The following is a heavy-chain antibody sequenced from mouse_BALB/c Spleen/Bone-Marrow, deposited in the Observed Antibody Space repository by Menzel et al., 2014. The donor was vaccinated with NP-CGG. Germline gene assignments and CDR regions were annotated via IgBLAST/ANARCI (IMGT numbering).Heavy chain of an antibody. CDR2: IWAGGST. J-gene: IGHJ2*01. CDR1: GFSLTSYG. V-gene: IGHV2-9*02. CDR3: AREGPTMITTDFDY. Sequence: VKLVESGPGLVSPSQRLSIPCTVSGFSLTSYGVHWVRPPPGKGLEWLGVIWAGGSTNYNSALMSRLSISKDNSKSQVFLKRNRLQTDDTAMYYCAREGPTMITTDFDYWGQGTTLTVSS. D-gene: IGHD2-4*01.